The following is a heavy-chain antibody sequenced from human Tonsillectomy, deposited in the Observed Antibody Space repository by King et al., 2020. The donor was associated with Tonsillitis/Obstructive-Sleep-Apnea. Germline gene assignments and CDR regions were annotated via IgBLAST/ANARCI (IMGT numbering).Heavy chain of an antibody. Sequence: QLVQSGAEVKKPGSSVKVSCKASGGTFSSYAISWVRQAPGQGLEWMGGIIPIFGTANYAQKFQGRVTITADESTSTAYMGLSSLRSEDTAVYYCARAPAKRVLAYYFDYWGQGTLVTVSS. CDR3: ARAPAKRVLAYYFDY. CDR2: IIPIFGTA. CDR1: GGTFSSYA. D-gene: IGHD3-16*02. V-gene: IGHV1-69*12. J-gene: IGHJ4*02.